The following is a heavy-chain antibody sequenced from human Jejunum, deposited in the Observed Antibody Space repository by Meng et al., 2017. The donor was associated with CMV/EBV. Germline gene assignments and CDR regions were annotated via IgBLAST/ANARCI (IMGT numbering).Heavy chain of an antibody. CDR3: TRHDFWSRYHDS. CDR1: GFALTPRGAG. V-gene: IGHV2-5*01. Sequence: TCCGFALTPRGAGVGWIRQPPGKALEWLAVIYWNDNKRYSPSLKSRLTITEDTSKNQVVLTMTNMDPVDTATYSCTRHDFWSRYHDSWGQGTLVTVSS. J-gene: IGHJ4*02. D-gene: IGHD3-3*01. CDR2: IYWNDNK.